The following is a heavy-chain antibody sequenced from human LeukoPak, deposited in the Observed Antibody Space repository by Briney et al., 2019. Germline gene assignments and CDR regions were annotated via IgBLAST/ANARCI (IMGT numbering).Heavy chain of an antibody. CDR1: GASTSRVY. CDR2: IYNGGST. V-gene: IGHV4-59*08. D-gene: IGHD6-19*01. Sequence: PSETLSLTCIVSGASTSRVYWSWIRQPPGKGLEWIGYIYNGGSTKYNPSLKSRVTISVETSKNQFSLKLTSLTAADTATYYCAQTTGWPGFDYWGQGALVTVSS. CDR3: AQTTGWPGFDY. J-gene: IGHJ4*02.